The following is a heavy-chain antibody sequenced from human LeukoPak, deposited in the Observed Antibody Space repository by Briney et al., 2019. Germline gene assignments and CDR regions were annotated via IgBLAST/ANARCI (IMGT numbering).Heavy chain of an antibody. CDR2: IIPIFGTA. CDR3: ARGTPYYYDSSGNFDY. J-gene: IGHJ4*02. Sequence: ASVKVSWKASGGTFSSYAISLVRQAPVQRLEWMERIIPIFGTANYAQKFQGRVTITTDESTSTAYMELSSLRSEDTAVYYYARGTPYYYDSSGNFDYWGQGTLVTVSS. CDR1: GGTFSSYA. D-gene: IGHD3-22*01. V-gene: IGHV1-69*05.